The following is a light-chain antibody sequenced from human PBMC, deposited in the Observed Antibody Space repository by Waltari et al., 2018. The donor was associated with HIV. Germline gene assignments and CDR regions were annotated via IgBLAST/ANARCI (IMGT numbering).Light chain of an antibody. J-gene: IGLJ3*02. V-gene: IGLV1-40*01. CDR1: SPNIGALARFE. CDR3: QSYDSSLSGSV. Sequence: QSVLTQPPSVSGAPGQRVTISRTGSSPNIGALARFEVHWYQQLPGTAPKLLIFGNNNLPSGVPDRFSGSRSGTSASLAITGLQAEYEAHYYCQSYDSSLSGSVFGGGTKLTVL. CDR2: GNN.